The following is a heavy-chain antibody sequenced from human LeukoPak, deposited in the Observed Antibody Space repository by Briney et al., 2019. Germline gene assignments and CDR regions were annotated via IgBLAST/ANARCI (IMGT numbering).Heavy chain of an antibody. Sequence: SVKVSCKASGGTFSSYAISWVRQAPGQGLEWMGGIIPIFGTANYAQKFQGRVTITADKSTSTSYMELSSLRSEDTAVYYCARVSFTMVRGVIISGPNWFDPWGQGTLVTVSS. D-gene: IGHD3-10*01. CDR1: GGTFSSYA. V-gene: IGHV1-69*06. CDR2: IIPIFGTA. CDR3: ARVSFTMVRGVIISGPNWFDP. J-gene: IGHJ5*02.